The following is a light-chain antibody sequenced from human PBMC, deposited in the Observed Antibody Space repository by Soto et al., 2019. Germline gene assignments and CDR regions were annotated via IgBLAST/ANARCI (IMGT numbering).Light chain of an antibody. Sequence: QSVLTQPASVSGSPGQSITISCTGTSRDVGAYKYVSWYQHHPGKVPKLIIYGVSNRPSGVSNRFSGSKSGNTAFLTISGLHPEDEADYYCSSFTGTTTLDVFGTGTQLTVL. CDR3: SSFTGTTTLDV. J-gene: IGLJ7*01. CDR2: GVS. V-gene: IGLV2-14*01. CDR1: SRDVGAYKY.